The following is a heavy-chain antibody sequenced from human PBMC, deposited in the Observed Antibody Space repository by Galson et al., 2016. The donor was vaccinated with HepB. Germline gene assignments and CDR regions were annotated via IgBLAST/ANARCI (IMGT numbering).Heavy chain of an antibody. Sequence: QSGAEVKKPGESLKISCKASGYSFTTYWIGWVRQMPGKGLEWMGIIYPGDSDARYSPSFQGQVTFTADKSISNAYLQGSSLQASDTARYYCARHGDYSNVPYAFDYWGQGTLVTVSS. CDR1: GYSFTTYW. D-gene: IGHD4-11*01. J-gene: IGHJ4*02. V-gene: IGHV5-51*01. CDR3: ARHGDYSNVPYAFDY. CDR2: IYPGDSDA.